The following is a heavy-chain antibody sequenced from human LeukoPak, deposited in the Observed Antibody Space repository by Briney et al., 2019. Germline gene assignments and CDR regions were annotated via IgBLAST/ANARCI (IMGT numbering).Heavy chain of an antibody. Sequence: SVKVSCKASGGTFSIYAISWVRQAPGQGLEWMGRIIPIFGIANYAQKFQGRVPITADKSTSTAYMELSRLRSEDTAVYYCARGGPMATMSYFDYWGQGTPVTVSS. CDR1: GGTFSIYA. D-gene: IGHD5-24*01. V-gene: IGHV1-69*04. CDR3: ARGGPMATMSYFDY. J-gene: IGHJ4*02. CDR2: IIPIFGIA.